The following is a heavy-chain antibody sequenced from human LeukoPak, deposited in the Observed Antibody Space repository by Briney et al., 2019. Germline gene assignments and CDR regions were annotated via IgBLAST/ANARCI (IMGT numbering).Heavy chain of an antibody. D-gene: IGHD6-19*01. CDR1: GYTFTSYA. J-gene: IGHJ4*02. CDR3: ARDFDLAVAAQSRDY. CDR2: INTNTGNP. V-gene: IGHV7-4-1*02. Sequence: GASVKVSCKAYGYTFTSYAMNCVRQGPGQGLEWMGGINTNTGNPTYAQGFTGRFVFSLDTSVSTAYLQISSPKAEDTAVYYCARDFDLAVAAQSRDYWGQGTLVTVSS.